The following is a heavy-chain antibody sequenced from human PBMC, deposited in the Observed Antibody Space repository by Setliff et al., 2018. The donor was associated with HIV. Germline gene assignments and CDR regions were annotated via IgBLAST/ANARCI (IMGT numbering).Heavy chain of an antibody. D-gene: IGHD3-22*01. CDR2: INTNTGST. Sequence: SCKASGYTFTSYAMNWVRQAPGQGLEWMGWINTNTGSTNYNPSLKSRVTISVDTSKNQFSLKLSSVTAADTAVYYCARGGPYYYDSSGYDNDYWGQGTLVTVSS. CDR3: ARGGPYYYDSSGYDNDY. J-gene: IGHJ4*02. CDR1: GYTFTSYA. V-gene: IGHV4-4*09.